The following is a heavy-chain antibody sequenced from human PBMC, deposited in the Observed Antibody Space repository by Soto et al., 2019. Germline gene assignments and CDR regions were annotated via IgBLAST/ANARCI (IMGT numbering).Heavy chain of an antibody. CDR1: GFTFSNAW. V-gene: IGHV3-15*01. D-gene: IGHD6-19*01. CDR3: PTSGSGWDYFDY. CDR2: MKRKSDGGKT. Sequence: GGSLRLSCAGSGFTFSNAWMSWVRPAPGKGLEWVGRMKRKSDGGKTDYDASVKGRFTILRDDSKNTQYLQMNSLKTEDTAVYYCPTSGSGWDYFDYWGQGILVTVSS. J-gene: IGHJ4*02.